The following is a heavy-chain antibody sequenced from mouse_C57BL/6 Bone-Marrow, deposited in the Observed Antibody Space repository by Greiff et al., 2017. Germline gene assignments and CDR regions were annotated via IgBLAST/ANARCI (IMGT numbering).Heavy chain of an antibody. V-gene: IGHV1-69*01. CDR1: GYTFTSYW. Sequence: QVQLKQPGAELVMPGASVKLSCKASGYTFTSYWMHWVKQRPGQGLEWIGEIDPSDSYTNYNQKFKGKSTLTVDKSSSTAYMQLSSLTSEDSAVYYCAREDYGGYYFDYWGQGTTLTVSS. CDR2: IDPSDSYT. J-gene: IGHJ2*01. CDR3: AREDYGGYYFDY. D-gene: IGHD1-1*01.